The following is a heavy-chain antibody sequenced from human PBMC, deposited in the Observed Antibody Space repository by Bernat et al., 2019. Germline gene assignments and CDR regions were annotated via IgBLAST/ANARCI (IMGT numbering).Heavy chain of an antibody. J-gene: IGHJ6*03. CDR3: ARDYYGSGNYMDV. Sequence: QVQLQESGPGLVKPSGTLSLTCAVSVGSISSSHWWSWVRQPPGKGLEWIGEIWHSGSTNYNPSLKSRVTISVDKSKNQFSLKMSSVTAADTAVYYCARDYYGSGNYMDVWGKGTTVTVFS. CDR1: VGSISSSHW. D-gene: IGHD3-10*01. CDR2: IWHSGST. V-gene: IGHV4-4*02.